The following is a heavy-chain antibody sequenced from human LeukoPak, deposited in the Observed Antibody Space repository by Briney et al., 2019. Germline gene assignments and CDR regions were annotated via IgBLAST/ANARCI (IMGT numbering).Heavy chain of an antibody. Sequence: GGSLRLSCAASGFTVSSDYMSWVRQAPGKGLEWVSTIFGAGNSDYADSVRGRFTISRDNSKNILYLQLNSLRAEDTAVYYCAKDFRTYYFGSGSFGIWGQGTMVTVSS. CDR1: GFTVSSDY. V-gene: IGHV3-53*01. D-gene: IGHD3-10*01. CDR3: AKDFRTYYFGSGSFGI. J-gene: IGHJ3*02. CDR2: IFGAGNS.